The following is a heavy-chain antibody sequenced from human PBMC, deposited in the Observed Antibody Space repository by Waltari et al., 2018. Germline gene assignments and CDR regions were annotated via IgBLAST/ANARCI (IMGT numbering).Heavy chain of an antibody. J-gene: IGHJ6*03. Sequence: SVKGRFTISRDNAKNSMYLEMDSLRAEDTAVYYCARPSTEYYYYYYYMDVWGKETTVTVS. CDR3: ARPSTEYYYYYYYMDV. V-gene: IGHV3-48*03.